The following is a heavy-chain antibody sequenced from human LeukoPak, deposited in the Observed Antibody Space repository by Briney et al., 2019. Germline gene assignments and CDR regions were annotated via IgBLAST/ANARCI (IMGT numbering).Heavy chain of an antibody. D-gene: IGHD6-6*01. CDR1: GGSFSGYY. CDR3: ARSPARASSHIDY. V-gene: IGHV4-34*01. Sequence: SETLSLTCAVYGGSFSGYYWSWIRQPPGKGLEWIGEINHSGSTNYNPSPKSRVTISVDTSKNQFSLKLSSVTAADTAVYYCARSPARASSHIDYWGQGTLVTVSS. CDR2: INHSGST. J-gene: IGHJ4*02.